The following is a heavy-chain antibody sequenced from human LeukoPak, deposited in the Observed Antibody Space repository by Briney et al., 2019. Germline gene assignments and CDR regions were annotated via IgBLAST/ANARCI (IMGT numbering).Heavy chain of an antibody. CDR2: ISYDGSDK. V-gene: IGHV3-30*03. CDR3: ARADGGYCSSTRCPTRFDY. J-gene: IGHJ4*02. Sequence: GGSLRLSCAASGFTFSSYGMHWVRQAPGKGLEWVAVISYDGSDKYYADSVKGRFTISRDNSKNTLYLQMSSLRAEDTAVYYCARADGGYCSSTRCPTRFDYWGQGTLVTVSS. CDR1: GFTFSSYG. D-gene: IGHD2-2*01.